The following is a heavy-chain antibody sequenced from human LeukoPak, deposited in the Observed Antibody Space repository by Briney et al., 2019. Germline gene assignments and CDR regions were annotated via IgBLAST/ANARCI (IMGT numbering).Heavy chain of an antibody. CDR2: ISGSGGST. Sequence: PGGSLRLSCAASGFTFSSYAMSWVRQAPGKGLEWVSAISGSGGSTYYADPVKGRFTISRDNSKNTLYLQMNSLRAEDTAVYYCAKAAEPITMVQGVPPDYWGQGTLVTVSS. V-gene: IGHV3-23*01. CDR3: AKAAEPITMVQGVPPDY. J-gene: IGHJ4*02. CDR1: GFTFSSYA. D-gene: IGHD3-10*01.